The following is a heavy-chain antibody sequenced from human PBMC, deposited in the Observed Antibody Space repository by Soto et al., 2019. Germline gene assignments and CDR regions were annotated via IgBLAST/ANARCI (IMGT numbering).Heavy chain of an antibody. J-gene: IGHJ4*02. V-gene: IGHV1-2*02. CDR3: AREVTYGGGSFSLGL. CDR2: INPNNGGT. CDR1: GYFFTSYY. Sequence: QVQLVQSGAEVEKPGASVKVSCKTSGYFFTSYYIHWVRQAPGQGLEWMGWINPNNGGTNSAQKFQGRVTITSDTSINTAYMEITSLRSDDTALYYCAREVTYGGGSFSLGLWGQGTLVTVSS. D-gene: IGHD3-10*01.